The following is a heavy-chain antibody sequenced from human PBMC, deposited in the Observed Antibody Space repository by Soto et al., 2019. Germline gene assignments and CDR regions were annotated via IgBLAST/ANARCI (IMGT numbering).Heavy chain of an antibody. CDR2: ISTYKKDT. V-gene: IGHV1-18*01. CDR1: GYTFTNYG. J-gene: IGHJ4*02. CDR3: ARSDRGIYRD. Sequence: QVQLVQSGAEVKKPGASVKVSCKASGYTFTNYGITWVRQAPGQGLEWMGWISTYKKDTDYAQKLQGRVTMTTDTSTSTAYMELRSLGSDDTAVYYCARSDRGIYRDWGQVTLVIVSA. D-gene: IGHD1-26*01.